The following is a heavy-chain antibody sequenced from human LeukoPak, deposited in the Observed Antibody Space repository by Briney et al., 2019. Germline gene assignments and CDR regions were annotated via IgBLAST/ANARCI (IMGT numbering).Heavy chain of an antibody. CDR2: MNPNSGNT. V-gene: IGHV1-8*01. D-gene: IGHD3-10*01. CDR1: GYTFTSYD. J-gene: IGHJ4*02. Sequence: ASVKVSCKASGYTFTSYDVNWVRQAPGQGLEWMGWMNPNSGNTGYAQKFQGRVTMTRNTSISTAYMELSSLRSEDTAVYYCARDGLWFGEFNWGQGTLVTVSS. CDR3: ARDGLWFGEFN.